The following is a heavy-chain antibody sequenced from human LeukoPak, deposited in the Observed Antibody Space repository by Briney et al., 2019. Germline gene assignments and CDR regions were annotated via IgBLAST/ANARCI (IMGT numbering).Heavy chain of an antibody. Sequence: KTSETLSLTCTVSGGSISSYYWSWIRQPPGKGLEWIGYIYYSGSTNYNPSLKSRVTISVDTSKNQFSLKLSSVTAADTAVYYCARRRSSGWYGVRGRSAEYFQHWGQGTLVTVSS. CDR2: IYYSGST. D-gene: IGHD6-19*01. CDR1: GGSISSYY. CDR3: ARRRSSGWYGVRGRSAEYFQH. J-gene: IGHJ1*01. V-gene: IGHV4-59*08.